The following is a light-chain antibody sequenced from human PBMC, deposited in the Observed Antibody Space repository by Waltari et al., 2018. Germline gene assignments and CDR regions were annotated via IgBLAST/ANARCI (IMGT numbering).Light chain of an antibody. Sequence: DIQLTQSPSFLSANVGDRVPVTCRASQGISTHLAWYQQKPGKAPKLLISLASTLESGVPSSFSGSGSGTEFTLTISSLQPEDFATYYCQQIHGYPITFGGGTTVEI. CDR3: QQIHGYPIT. CDR2: LAS. J-gene: IGKJ4*01. CDR1: QGISTH. V-gene: IGKV1-9*01.